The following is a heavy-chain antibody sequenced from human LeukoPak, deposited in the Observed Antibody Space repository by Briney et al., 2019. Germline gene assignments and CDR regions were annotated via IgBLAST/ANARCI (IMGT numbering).Heavy chain of an antibody. CDR2: INPSGGSS. Sequence: ASVKVSCKASGYNFISYYVHWVRQAPGQGLEWMGIINPSGGSSSYAQKFQDRVTLTRDTSTSTVYTELSSLKSEDTAVYYCAREDVVLVDAVRYHYYGLDVWGQGTTVTVSS. J-gene: IGHJ6*02. V-gene: IGHV1-46*01. D-gene: IGHD2-8*01. CDR1: GYNFISYY. CDR3: AREDVVLVDAVRYHYYGLDV.